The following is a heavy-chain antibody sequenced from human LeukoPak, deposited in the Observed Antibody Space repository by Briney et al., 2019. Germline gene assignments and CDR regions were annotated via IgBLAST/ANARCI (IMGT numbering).Heavy chain of an antibody. J-gene: IGHJ6*03. CDR2: INHSGST. Sequence: SETLSLTCAVYGGSLSGYYWSWIRQPPGKGLEWIGEINHSGSTNYNPPLKSRVTISVDTSKNQFSLKLSSVTAADTAVYYCARGLHLGIAAVPPQKNYYMDVWGKGTTVTVSS. D-gene: IGHD6-25*01. CDR3: ARGLHLGIAAVPPQKNYYMDV. CDR1: GGSLSGYY. V-gene: IGHV4-34*01.